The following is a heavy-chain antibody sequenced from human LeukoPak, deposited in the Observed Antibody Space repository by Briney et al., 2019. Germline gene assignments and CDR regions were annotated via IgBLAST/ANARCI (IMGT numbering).Heavy chain of an antibody. CDR2: INPNSGGT. D-gene: IGHD1-26*01. Sequence: ASLKVSCKASGYTFTGYYMHWVRQAPGQGLEWMGWINPNSGGTNYAQKFQGGVTMTRDTSISTAYMELSRLRSDDTAVYYCARDELLGLAYFDYWGQGTLVTVPS. CDR3: ARDELLGLAYFDY. J-gene: IGHJ4*02. CDR1: GYTFTGYY. V-gene: IGHV1-2*02.